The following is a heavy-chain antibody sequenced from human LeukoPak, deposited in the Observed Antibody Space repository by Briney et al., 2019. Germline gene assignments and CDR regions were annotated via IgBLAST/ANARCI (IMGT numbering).Heavy chain of an antibody. Sequence: GGSLRLSCAASGFTFSNAWMSWVRQAPGKGLEWVGRIKSKTDGGTTDYAAPVKGRFTISRDDSKNTLYLQMNSLKTEDTAVYYCTTDSGPAAIQWFDPWGQGTLVTVSS. V-gene: IGHV3-15*01. CDR3: TTDSGPAAIQWFDP. CDR1: GFTFSNAW. J-gene: IGHJ5*02. D-gene: IGHD2-2*01. CDR2: IKSKTDGGTT.